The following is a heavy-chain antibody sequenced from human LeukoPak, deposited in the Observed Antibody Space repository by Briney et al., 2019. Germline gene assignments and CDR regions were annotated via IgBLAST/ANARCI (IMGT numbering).Heavy chain of an antibody. CDR3: ARGGTYSSSDY. J-gene: IGHJ4*02. D-gene: IGHD6-6*01. CDR2: ISAYNGNT. V-gene: IGHV1-18*01. CDR1: GYTFTSYG. Sequence: ASVKVSCKASGYTFTSYGISWVRQAPGQGLEWMGWISAYNGNTNYAQKLQGRVTITRSTSISTAYMELSSLRSEDTAVYYCARGGTYSSSDYWGQGTLVTVSS.